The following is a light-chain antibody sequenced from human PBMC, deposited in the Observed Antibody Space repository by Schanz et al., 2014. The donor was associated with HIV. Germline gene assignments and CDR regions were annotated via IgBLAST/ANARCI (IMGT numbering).Light chain of an antibody. V-gene: IGLV2-14*01. Sequence: QSVLTQPASVSGSPGQSITISCIGSSSDIGGHNYVSWYQQYSGKAPKLVIYDVSYRPSGVSNRFFGFKSDNTASLTISGLQAEDEADYYCSSYTSRSMGWVFGGGTKLTVL. CDR2: DVS. CDR1: SSDIGGHNY. CDR3: SSYTSRSMGWV. J-gene: IGLJ3*02.